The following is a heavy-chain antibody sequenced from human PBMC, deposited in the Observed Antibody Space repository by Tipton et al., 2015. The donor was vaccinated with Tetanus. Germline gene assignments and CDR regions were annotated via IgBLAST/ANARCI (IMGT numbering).Heavy chain of an antibody. CDR1: GITFSSHA. V-gene: IGHV3-30-3*01. CDR3: ARDVEAGWYIRGMAVDYYGMDV. CDR2: ISNDGDNK. J-gene: IGHJ6*02. Sequence: QLVQSGGGVVQPGKSLRLSCAASGITFSSHALHWVRQAPGKGLEWVAVISNDGDNKFYADSVTGRFTISRDNSKNTLYLQMNSLRAEDTALYYCARDVEAGWYIRGMAVDYYGMDVWGQGTTVTVSS. D-gene: IGHD6-19*01.